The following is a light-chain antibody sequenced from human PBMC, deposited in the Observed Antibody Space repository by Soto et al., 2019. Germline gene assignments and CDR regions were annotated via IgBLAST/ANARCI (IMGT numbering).Light chain of an antibody. CDR2: AAS. V-gene: IGKV1-12*01. CDR3: HHANRFPLA. Sequence: DLQMTQSPSSVSASVGDRVTITCRASQGISSWLAWYQQKPGKAPKILTYAASSLQSRVPSRFSGSGSGSDFTLTISSLQPEEFATYYCHHANRFPLAFGGGTVVEIK. J-gene: IGKJ4*01. CDR1: QGISSW.